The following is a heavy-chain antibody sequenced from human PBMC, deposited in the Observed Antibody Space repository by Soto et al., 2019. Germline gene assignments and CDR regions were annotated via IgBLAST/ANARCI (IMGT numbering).Heavy chain of an antibody. Sequence: QVQLVQSGAEVKKPGSSVKVSCKASGGTFSSYAISWVRQAPGQGLEWMGGIIPIFGTANYAQKFQGRVRITADESTSTAYMEMSSLRSEDTAVYYFASIGGAVGGNSDYWGQGTLVTVSS. CDR3: ASIGGAVGGNSDY. J-gene: IGHJ4*02. CDR2: IIPIFGTA. CDR1: GGTFSSYA. V-gene: IGHV1-69*01. D-gene: IGHD2-21*02.